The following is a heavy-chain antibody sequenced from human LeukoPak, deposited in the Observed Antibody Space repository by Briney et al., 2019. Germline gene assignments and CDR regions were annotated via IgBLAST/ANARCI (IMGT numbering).Heavy chain of an antibody. CDR2: IIPIFGTA. CDR1: GGTFSGYA. D-gene: IGHD2-15*01. V-gene: IGHV1-69*05. CDR3: ARAVGAGYYYYYMDV. Sequence: SVKVSCKASGGTFSGYAISWVRQAPGQGLEWMGGIIPIFGTANYAQKFQGRVTITTDESTSTAYMELSSLRSEDTAVYYCARAVGAGYYYYYMDVWGKGTTVTVSS. J-gene: IGHJ6*03.